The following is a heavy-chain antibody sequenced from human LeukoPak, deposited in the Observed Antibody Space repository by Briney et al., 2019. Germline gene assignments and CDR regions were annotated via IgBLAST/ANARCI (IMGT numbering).Heavy chain of an antibody. CDR1: GFTFSRYW. V-gene: IGHV3-74*01. D-gene: IGHD3-16*01. CDR2: INNDGSDT. CDR3: ARAFS. Sequence: GGSLRLSCAASGFTFSRYWMHWVRQAPGKGLVWVSRINNDGSDTSYADSVKGRFTISRDNAKNTLFLQMNSLRAEDTAVYYCARAFSWGQGTLVTVSS. J-gene: IGHJ5*02.